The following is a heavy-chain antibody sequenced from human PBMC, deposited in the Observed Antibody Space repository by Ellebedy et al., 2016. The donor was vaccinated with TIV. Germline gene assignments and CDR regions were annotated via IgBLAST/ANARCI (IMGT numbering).Heavy chain of an antibody. D-gene: IGHD3-10*01. CDR3: ARGPNYYYGSGSYSSLFDY. CDR2: ISWNSGSI. J-gene: IGHJ4*02. V-gene: IGHV3-48*01. Sequence: GESLKISCAASGFTVSSNYMSWVRQAPGKGLEWVSGISWNSGSIGYADSVKGRFTISRDNAKNSLYLQMNSLRAEDTAVYYCARGPNYYYGSGSYSSLFDYWGQGTLVTVSS. CDR1: GFTVSSNY.